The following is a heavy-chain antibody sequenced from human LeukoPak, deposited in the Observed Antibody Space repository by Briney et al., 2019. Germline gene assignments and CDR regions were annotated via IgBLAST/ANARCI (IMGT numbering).Heavy chain of an antibody. V-gene: IGHV4-59*01. Sequence: SETLSLTCTVSGGSISSYYWSWIRQPPGKGLEWIGFIYYSGNTNYNPSLESRVTISVDTSKNQISLKLSSVTAADTAVYYCARDTLDYFDYWGQGTLVTVSS. CDR3: ARDTLDYFDY. J-gene: IGHJ4*02. CDR2: IYYSGNT. CDR1: GGSISSYY.